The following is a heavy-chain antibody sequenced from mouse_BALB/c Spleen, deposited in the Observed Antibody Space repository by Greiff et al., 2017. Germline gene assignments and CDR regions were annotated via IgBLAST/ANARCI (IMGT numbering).Heavy chain of an antibody. Sequence: VKLQQPGAELVKPGTSVKLSCKASGYNFTSYWINWVKLRPGQGLEWIGDIYPGSGSTNYNEKFKSKATLTVDTSSSTAYMQLSSLASEDSALYYCARGGDEVDYWGQGTTLTVSS. V-gene: IGHV1-55*01. CDR1: GYNFTSYW. CDR2: IYPGSGST. J-gene: IGHJ2*01. CDR3: ARGGDEVDY.